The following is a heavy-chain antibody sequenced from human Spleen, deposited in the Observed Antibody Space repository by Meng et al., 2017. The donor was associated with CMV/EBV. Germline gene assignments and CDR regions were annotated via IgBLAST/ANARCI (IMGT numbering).Heavy chain of an antibody. J-gene: IGHJ6*02. D-gene: IGHD3-3*01. V-gene: IGHV3-7*01. CDR1: GFIFNTYW. CDR3: ARGALIRFLEWVSHGMDV. CDR2: IKQDGSEK. Sequence: GGSLRLSCVASGFIFNTYWMTWVRQAPGKGLEWVANIKQDGSEKYYVDSVKGRFTVSRDNAKNSLYLQMNNLRVDDTAVYYCARGALIRFLEWVSHGMDVWGQGTTVTVSS.